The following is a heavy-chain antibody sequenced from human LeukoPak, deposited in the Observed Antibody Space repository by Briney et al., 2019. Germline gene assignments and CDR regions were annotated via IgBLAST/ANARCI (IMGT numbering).Heavy chain of an antibody. CDR1: DLSFKNVW. D-gene: IGHD4-17*01. CDR3: ITEPHDYGDFTFGY. Sequence: GGSLRLSCSASDLSFKNVWMSWVRQAPGKGLEWVGRISSKSDGGTTDYAAPVKGRFTISRDDSTNTLSLQMSSLKAEGTALYFCITEPHDYGDFTFGYWGQGTLVTVSS. V-gene: IGHV3-15*01. CDR2: ISSKSDGGTT. J-gene: IGHJ4*02.